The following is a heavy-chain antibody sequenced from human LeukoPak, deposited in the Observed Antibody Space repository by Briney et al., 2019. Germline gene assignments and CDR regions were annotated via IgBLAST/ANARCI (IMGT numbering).Heavy chain of an antibody. CDR3: ARFDYAYYYTDV. CDR2: IYYSGST. CDR1: GDSISSYY. V-gene: IGHV4-59*01. J-gene: IGHJ6*03. D-gene: IGHD4-17*01. Sequence: SETLSLTCTVSGDSISSYYWSWIRQPPGKGLEWIGYIYYSGSTKYNPSLKSRVTISVDTPKNQFSLKLSSVTAADTAVYYCARFDYAYYYTDVWGKGTTVTVSS.